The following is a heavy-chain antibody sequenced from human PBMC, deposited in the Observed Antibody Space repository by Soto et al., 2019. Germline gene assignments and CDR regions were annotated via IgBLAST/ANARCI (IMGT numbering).Heavy chain of an antibody. J-gene: IGHJ4*02. D-gene: IGHD6-13*01. CDR2: ISGYNGNT. CDR3: AESGYSSSWFLAY. CDR1: GFTFTSYG. Sequence: QVQLVQSGAEVKKPGASVKVSCKPSGFTFTSYGITWVRQAPARGLEWMGWISGYNGNTNYAQTLQGRDAMTTDTSTSTAYMELRSLTSDDTAVYYCAESGYSSSWFLAYWGQGTLVTVSS. V-gene: IGHV1-18*01.